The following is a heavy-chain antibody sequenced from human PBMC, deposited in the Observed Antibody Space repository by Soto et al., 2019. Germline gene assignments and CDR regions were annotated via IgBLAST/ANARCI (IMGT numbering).Heavy chain of an antibody. J-gene: IGHJ1*01. V-gene: IGHV3-66*01. CDR2: IYSGGST. CDR1: GFTVSSNY. D-gene: IGHD3-22*01. Sequence: EVQLVESGGGLVQPGGSLRLSCAASGFTVSSNYMSWVRQAPGKGLEWVSVIYSGGSTYYADSVKGRFTISRDNSKNTLYLQMNSLRAEDTAVYYCARCEDYYDSSGYYMYFQHWGQGTLVTVSS. CDR3: ARCEDYYDSSGYYMYFQH.